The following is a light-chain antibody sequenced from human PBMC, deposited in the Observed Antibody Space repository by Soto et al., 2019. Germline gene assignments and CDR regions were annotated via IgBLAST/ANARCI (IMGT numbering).Light chain of an antibody. V-gene: IGKV1-27*01. CDR2: AAS. CDR3: QKYTRAPWT. Sequence: DIQMTQSPSSLSASVGDRVTITCRASQGISNYLAWYQQKPGKVPKLLIYAASTLQSGVPSRFSGSGSGTDFTIAISSLQPEDVATYYCQKYTRAPWTFGQGTKVEIK. J-gene: IGKJ1*01. CDR1: QGISNY.